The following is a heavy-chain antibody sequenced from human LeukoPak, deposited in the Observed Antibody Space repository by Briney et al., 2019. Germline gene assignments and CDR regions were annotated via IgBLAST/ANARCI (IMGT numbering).Heavy chain of an antibody. J-gene: IGHJ4*02. D-gene: IGHD5-18*01. CDR2: IYYSGST. V-gene: IGHV4-59*01. Sequence: PSETLSLTCTVSGGSISSYYWSWIRQPPGKGLEWIGYIYYSGSTNYNPSLKSRVTISVDTSKNQFSLKLSSVTAADTAVYYCARGSGGTAMPYYFDYWGQGTLVTVSS. CDR3: ARGSGGTAMPYYFDY. CDR1: GGSISSYY.